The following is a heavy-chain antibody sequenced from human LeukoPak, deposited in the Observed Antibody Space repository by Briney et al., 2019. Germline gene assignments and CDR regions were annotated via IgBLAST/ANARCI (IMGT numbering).Heavy chain of an antibody. CDR1: GFTFSSYG. CDR3: ARGNYDSSGYYYWFDP. Sequence: GGSLRLSCAASGFTFSSYGMHWVRQAPGKGLEWVAVISYDGSNKYYADSVKGRFTISRDNSKNTLYLQMNSLRAEDTAVYYCARGNYDSSGYYYWFDPWGQGTLVTVSS. V-gene: IGHV3-30*03. D-gene: IGHD3-22*01. J-gene: IGHJ5*02. CDR2: ISYDGSNK.